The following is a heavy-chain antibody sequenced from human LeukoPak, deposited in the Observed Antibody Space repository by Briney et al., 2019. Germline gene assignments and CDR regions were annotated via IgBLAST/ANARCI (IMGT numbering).Heavy chain of an antibody. J-gene: IGHJ4*02. CDR3: ARGPHYYGSGSYYPFDY. CDR1: GYTCTTYA. D-gene: IGHD3-10*01. Sequence: ASVKVFCKGSGYTCTTYAFSWVRQAPGQGLEWMGWISVYNGNTNYAQKFQGRVTMTTDTTTKTTYMELRSLISDDTAVYYCARGPHYYGSGSYYPFDYWGQGTLVTVSS. CDR2: ISVYNGNT. V-gene: IGHV1-18*01.